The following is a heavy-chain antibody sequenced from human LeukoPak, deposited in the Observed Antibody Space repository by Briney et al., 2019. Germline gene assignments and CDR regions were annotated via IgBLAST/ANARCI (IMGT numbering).Heavy chain of an antibody. V-gene: IGHV4-39*01. Sequence: SETLSLTCTVSGGSISSSSYYWGWIRQPPGKGLEWIGSIYYSGSTYYNPSLKSRVTISVDTSKSQFSLKLSSVTAADTAVYYCASHQADYGDYLGWFDPWGQGTLVTVSS. CDR3: ASHQADYGDYLGWFDP. CDR2: IYYSGST. D-gene: IGHD4-17*01. CDR1: GGSISSSSYY. J-gene: IGHJ5*02.